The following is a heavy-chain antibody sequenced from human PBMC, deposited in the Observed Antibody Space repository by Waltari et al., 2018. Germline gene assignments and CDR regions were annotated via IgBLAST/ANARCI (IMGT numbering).Heavy chain of an antibody. Sequence: EVQLVESGGVVVQPGGSLRLSCAASGFTFAAYAMPWVRQAPGKGLEWVSLISWDGGSTYYADSVKGRFTISRDNSKNSLYLQMNSLRAEDTALYYCAKVGIVGGSSWGQGTLVTVSS. CDR2: ISWDGGST. J-gene: IGHJ4*02. D-gene: IGHD1-26*01. CDR3: AKVGIVGGSS. V-gene: IGHV3-43D*04. CDR1: GFTFAAYA.